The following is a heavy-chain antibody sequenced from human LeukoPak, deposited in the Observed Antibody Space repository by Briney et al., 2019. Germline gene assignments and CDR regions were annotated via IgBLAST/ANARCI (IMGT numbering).Heavy chain of an antibody. CDR1: GGSISSYY. CDR3: ARGGSYYGY. V-gene: IGHV4-59*08. D-gene: IGHD1-26*01. J-gene: IGHJ4*02. Sequence: SETLSLTCAVSGGSISSYYWSWIRQPPGKGLEWIGNIYYSGSTNYNPSLKSRVTISLDTYTSQFSLQLCSVTAADTAVYYCARGGSYYGYWGQGTLVTVSS. CDR2: IYYSGST.